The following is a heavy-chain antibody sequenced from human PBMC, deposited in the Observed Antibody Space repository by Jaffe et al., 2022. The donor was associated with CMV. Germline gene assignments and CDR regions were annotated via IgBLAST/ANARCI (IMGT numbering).Heavy chain of an antibody. D-gene: IGHD6-13*01. CDR2: IDWDDDK. V-gene: IGHV2-70*01. CDR1: GFSLSSSGMC. J-gene: IGHJ4*02. CDR3: ARTPKYTSSWSGIDY. Sequence: QVTLRESGPALVKPTQTLTLTCTFSGFSLSSSGMCVTWIRQPPGKALEWLALIDWDDDKYYSSSLRTRLTVSKDSSKNQVVLTMTDMDPVDTATYFCARTPKYTSSWSGIDYWGQGTLVTVSS.